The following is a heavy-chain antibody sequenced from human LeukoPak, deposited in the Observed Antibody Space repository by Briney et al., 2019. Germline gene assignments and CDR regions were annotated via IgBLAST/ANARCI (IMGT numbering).Heavy chain of an antibody. CDR1: GGSFSGYY. D-gene: IGHD1-7*01. CDR2: INHSGST. CDR3: ARGFRLERYNWNYGGYYYYMDV. Sequence: PSETLSLTCAVYGGSFSGYYWSWIRQPPGKGLEWIGEINHSGSTNYNPSLKSRVTISVDTSKNQFSLKLSSVTAADTAVYYCARGFRLERYNWNYGGYYYYMDVWGKGTTVAVSS. J-gene: IGHJ6*03. V-gene: IGHV4-34*01.